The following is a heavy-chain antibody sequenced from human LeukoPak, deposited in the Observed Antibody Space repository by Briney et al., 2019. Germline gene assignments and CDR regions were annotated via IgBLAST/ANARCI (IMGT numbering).Heavy chain of an antibody. Sequence: GGSLRLSCAVSGFTISSHGMHWVRQAPGKGPEWVAMIAYHGNTEYYGDSVKGRFTISRDNSNNTLYLQMNSLRAEDTAVYYCAKLTTSWGQGTLVTVSS. J-gene: IGHJ4*02. V-gene: IGHV3-30*18. CDR1: GFTISSHG. CDR3: AKLTTS. CDR2: IAYHGNTE. D-gene: IGHD4-11*01.